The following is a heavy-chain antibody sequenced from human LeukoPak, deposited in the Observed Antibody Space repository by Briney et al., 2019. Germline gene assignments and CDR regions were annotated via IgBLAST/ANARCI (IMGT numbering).Heavy chain of an antibody. CDR2: VDPEDGET. CDR3: ARVIAAAGTSNDY. J-gene: IGHJ4*02. V-gene: IGHV1-69-2*01. Sequence: ASVNISCKVSGYTFTDYYMHWVQQAPGKGLEWMGLVDPEDGETIYAEKFQGRVTITADTSTDTAYMELSSLRSEDTAVYYCARVIAAAGTSNDYWGQGTLVTVSS. D-gene: IGHD6-13*01. CDR1: GYTFTDYY.